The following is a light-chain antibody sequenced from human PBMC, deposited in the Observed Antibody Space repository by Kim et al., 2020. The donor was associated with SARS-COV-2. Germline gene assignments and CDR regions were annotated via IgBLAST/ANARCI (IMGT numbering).Light chain of an antibody. CDR1: KGIDNY. CDR3: QKYNSAPFT. Sequence: AYVGDIVTIACLARKGIDNYLARNQQKPGKVPKLLFYAASTLKSGVPSRLSCGGSGTDFTRTVSSLQPEDVATYYCQKYNSAPFTFGPGTKVAIK. V-gene: IGKV1-27*01. CDR2: AAS. J-gene: IGKJ3*01.